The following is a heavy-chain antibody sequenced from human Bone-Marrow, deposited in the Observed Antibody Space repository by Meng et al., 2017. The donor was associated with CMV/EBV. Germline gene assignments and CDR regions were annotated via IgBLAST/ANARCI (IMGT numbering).Heavy chain of an antibody. V-gene: IGHV3-7*01. D-gene: IGHD3-10*01. Sequence: GESLKISCAVSGFTFSNYWMSWVRQAPGKGLEWVANIKQDGSEKYYVHSVKGRFTISRDNAKNSLYLQMNSLRAEDTAVYYCARDRWLLWFGDGESWFDPWGQGTLVTVSS. CDR3: ARDRWLLWFGDGESWFDP. CDR1: GFTFSNYW. J-gene: IGHJ5*02. CDR2: IKQDGSEK.